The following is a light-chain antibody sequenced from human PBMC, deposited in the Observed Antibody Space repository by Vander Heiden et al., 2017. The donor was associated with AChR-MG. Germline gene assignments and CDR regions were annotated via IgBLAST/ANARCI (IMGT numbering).Light chain of an antibody. CDR1: SSNIRAGYD. CDR2: GNS. V-gene: IGLV1-40*01. J-gene: IGLJ1*01. Sequence: QSVLTQPPSVSGAPGQRVTISCTGSSSNIRAGYDVHWYQQLPGTAPKLLIYGNSNRPSGVPDRFSGSKSGTSGSLAITGLQAEDEADYYCQSYDSSLSSYVFGTGTKVTVL. CDR3: QSYDSSLSSYV.